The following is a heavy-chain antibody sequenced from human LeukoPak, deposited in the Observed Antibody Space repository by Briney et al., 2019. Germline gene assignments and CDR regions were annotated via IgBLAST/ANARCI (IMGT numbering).Heavy chain of an antibody. V-gene: IGHV5-10-1*01. J-gene: IGHJ3*02. CDR3: ARPALVRGVIIGGFAFDI. CDR1: GYSFTSYW. D-gene: IGHD3-10*02. Sequence: GESLKISCKGSGYSFTSYWISWVRKMPGKGLEWMGRIDPSDSYTNYSPPFQGHVTISDDTSISTAYLKWSSLKASDTAMYYCARPALVRGVIIGGFAFDIWGQGTMVTVSS. CDR2: IDPSDSYT.